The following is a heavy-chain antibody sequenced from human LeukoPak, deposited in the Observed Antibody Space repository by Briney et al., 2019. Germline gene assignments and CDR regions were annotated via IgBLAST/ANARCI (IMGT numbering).Heavy chain of an antibody. D-gene: IGHD3-3*01. Sequence: GGSLRLSCSASGFTFTNAWMTWVRQAPGKGLEWVGRTNGGKTDYAAPEKGRFTISRDDSKDTLYLQMDSLKIEDTAVYYCTTGGVETDYWGQGTLVAVSS. CDR1: GFTFTNAW. CDR3: TTGGVETDY. V-gene: IGHV3-15*01. J-gene: IGHJ4*02. CDR2: TNGGKT.